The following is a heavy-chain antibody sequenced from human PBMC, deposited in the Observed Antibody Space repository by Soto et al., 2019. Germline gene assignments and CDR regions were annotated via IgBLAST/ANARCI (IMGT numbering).Heavy chain of an antibody. V-gene: IGHV3-15*07. CDR2: IKSKTDGGTT. Sequence: GGSLRLSCAASGFTFSNAWMNWVRQAPGKGLEWVGRIKSKTDGGTTDYAAPVKGRFTISRDDSKNTLYLQMNSLKTEDTAVYYCTTDPVTMIVVVPSSGWGQGTLVTGSS. CDR1: GFTFSNAW. J-gene: IGHJ4*02. D-gene: IGHD3-22*01. CDR3: TTDPVTMIVVVPSSG.